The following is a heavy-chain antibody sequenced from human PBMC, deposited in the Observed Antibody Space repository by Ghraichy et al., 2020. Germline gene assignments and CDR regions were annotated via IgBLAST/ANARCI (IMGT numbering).Heavy chain of an antibody. V-gene: IGHV4-34*01. Sequence: ESLNISCAVYGGSLSDSYWNWIRQSPGKGLEWIGEVNDSGSTAYNSSLKSRVTISVDTSRNQFSLRLTSVTAADTGVYYCAGAPDLAVTRSFDYWGQGALVTVSS. CDR2: VNDSGST. D-gene: IGHD2-15*01. J-gene: IGHJ4*02. CDR1: GGSLSDSY. CDR3: AGAPDLAVTRSFDY.